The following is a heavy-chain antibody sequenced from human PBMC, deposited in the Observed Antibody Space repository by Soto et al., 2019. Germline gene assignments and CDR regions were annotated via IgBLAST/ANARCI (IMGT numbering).Heavy chain of an antibody. CDR3: TRSYGYTFGGSLDN. CDR2: LITAFGTT. D-gene: IGHD5-18*01. Sequence: QVQLVQSGPEVKKPGSSVKVSCKASGDTFNSYVITWVRQAPGQGLEWLGGLITAFGTTSYAQNFQDRLTIAADEAATTDHMELSSLTSADTAMYYCTRSYGYTFGGSLDNWGQGTLVTVSS. CDR1: GDTFNSYV. V-gene: IGHV1-69*01. J-gene: IGHJ4*02.